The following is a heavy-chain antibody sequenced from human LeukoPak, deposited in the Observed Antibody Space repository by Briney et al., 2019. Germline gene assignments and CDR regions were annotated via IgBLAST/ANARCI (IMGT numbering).Heavy chain of an antibody. J-gene: IGHJ4*02. CDR3: ARDLGSGTPLDC. V-gene: IGHV3-74*01. CDR2: IRSDGTST. D-gene: IGHD1-7*01. Sequence: GGSLRLSCAASGFSISSYWMHWVRQAPGEGPVWVSLIRSDGTSTSYADSVKGRFTISRDSAKNTLYLQMNSLRAEDTAVYYCARDLGSGTPLDCRGQGTLVTVSS. CDR1: GFSISSYW.